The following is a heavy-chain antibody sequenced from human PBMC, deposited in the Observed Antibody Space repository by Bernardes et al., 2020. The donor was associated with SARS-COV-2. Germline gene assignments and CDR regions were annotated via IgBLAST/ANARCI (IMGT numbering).Heavy chain of an antibody. V-gene: IGHV3-7*01. CDR1: GFTLNTRW. Sequence: GGSLRLSCEASGFTLNTRWMSWFRQTPGKGLEWVAIIKGDGSEEHTVDSAKGRFTISRDNAKTSLYLEMNSLRAEDTAVYYCVRGSGWVFDYWGQGTLVTVSS. CDR2: IKGDGSEE. D-gene: IGHD6-19*01. CDR3: VRGSGWVFDY. J-gene: IGHJ4*02.